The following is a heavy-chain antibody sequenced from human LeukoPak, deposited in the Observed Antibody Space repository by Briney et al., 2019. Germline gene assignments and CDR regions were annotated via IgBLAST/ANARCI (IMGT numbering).Heavy chain of an antibody. Sequence: GGSLRLSCAASGFTFSSYWMHWVRQAPGKGLVWGSRISSDGSSTSYADSVKGRFTISRDNAKNTLYLQMNSLRAEDTAVYYCAREDTSLEKYGFDDWGQGTLVTVSS. D-gene: IGHD5-18*01. V-gene: IGHV3-74*01. J-gene: IGHJ4*02. CDR2: ISSDGSST. CDR1: GFTFSSYW. CDR3: AREDTSLEKYGFDD.